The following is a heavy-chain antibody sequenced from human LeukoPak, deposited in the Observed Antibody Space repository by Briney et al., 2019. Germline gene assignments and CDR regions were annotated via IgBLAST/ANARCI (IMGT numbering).Heavy chain of an antibody. CDR1: GYTFTGYY. CDR3: ARSPTYYGSGSYYYDY. J-gene: IGHJ4*02. V-gene: IGHV1-2*02. D-gene: IGHD3-10*01. CDR2: INPNSGGT. Sequence: ASVTVSCKASGYTFTGYYMHWVRQAPGQGLEWMGWINPNSGGTNYAQKFQGRVTMTRDTSISTAYMELSRLRSDDTAVYYCARSPTYYGSGSYYYDYWGQGTLVTVSS.